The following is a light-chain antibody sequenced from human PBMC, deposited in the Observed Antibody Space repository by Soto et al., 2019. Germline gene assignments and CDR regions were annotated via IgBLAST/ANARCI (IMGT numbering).Light chain of an antibody. CDR2: ATS. Sequence: RASRSVDTDLAWYQQKPGQAPRLLVFATSARATGIPARFRGSGSGTDFTLTISSLEPEDAGIYYCKQRSHWPPITFGQGTRLEIK. CDR1: RSVDTD. CDR3: KQRSHWPPIT. J-gene: IGKJ5*01. V-gene: IGKV3-11*01.